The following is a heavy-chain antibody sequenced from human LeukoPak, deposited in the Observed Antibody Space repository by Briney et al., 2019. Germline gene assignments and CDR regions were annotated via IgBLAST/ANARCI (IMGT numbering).Heavy chain of an antibody. CDR3: AKDYLRDGYNFTPDY. J-gene: IGHJ4*02. CDR1: GFTFSSYS. V-gene: IGHV3-21*04. CDR2: ISSSSSYI. D-gene: IGHD5-12*01. Sequence: PGGSLRLSCAASGFTFSSYSMTWVRQAPGKGLEWVSSISSSSSYIYYAGSVKGRFTISRDNAKNSLYLQMNSLRAEDTALYYCAKDYLRDGYNFTPDYWGQGTLVTVSS.